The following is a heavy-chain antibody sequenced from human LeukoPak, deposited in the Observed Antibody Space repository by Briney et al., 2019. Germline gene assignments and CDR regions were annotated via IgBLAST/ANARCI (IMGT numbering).Heavy chain of an antibody. V-gene: IGHV3-66*01. J-gene: IGHJ5*02. D-gene: IGHD1-1*01. CDR3: ARTIGNNWFDP. CDR1: GITVSNIY. CDR2: SHSANSA. Sequence: GGSLRLSCAATGITVSNIYMSWVRQAPGQGLEWVSLSHSANSAYCANSVKGRFTISRDNSKNTLFLQMNSLRPEDTAVYYCARTIGNNWFDPWGQGTLVTVSS.